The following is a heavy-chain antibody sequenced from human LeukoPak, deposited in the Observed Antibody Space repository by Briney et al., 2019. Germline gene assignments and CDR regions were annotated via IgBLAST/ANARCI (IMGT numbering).Heavy chain of an antibody. Sequence: GGSLRLSCVVSGFTFSSYAMSWARQAPGKGLEWVSSISSSSSYIYYADSVKGRFTISRDNAKNSLYLQMNSLRAEDTAVYYCARSGEWLLSQFDYWGQGTLVTVSS. J-gene: IGHJ4*02. CDR3: ARSGEWLLSQFDY. CDR2: ISSSSSYI. V-gene: IGHV3-21*01. CDR1: GFTFSSYA. D-gene: IGHD3-3*01.